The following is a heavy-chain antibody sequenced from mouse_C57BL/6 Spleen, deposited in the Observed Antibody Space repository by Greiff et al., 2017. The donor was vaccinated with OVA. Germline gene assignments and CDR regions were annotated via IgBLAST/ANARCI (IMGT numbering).Heavy chain of an antibody. Sequence: VQLQQSGAELVRPGASVTLSCKASGYTFTDYEMHWVKQTPVHGLEWIGAIDPETGGTAYNQKFKGKAILTADTSSSTAYMELRSLTSEDSAVDYGTRKGSDGYYRDWCAYWGQGTLVTVSA. J-gene: IGHJ3*01. V-gene: IGHV1-15*01. CDR1: GYTFTDYE. CDR3: TRKGSDGYYRDWCAY. D-gene: IGHD2-3*01. CDR2: IDPETGGT.